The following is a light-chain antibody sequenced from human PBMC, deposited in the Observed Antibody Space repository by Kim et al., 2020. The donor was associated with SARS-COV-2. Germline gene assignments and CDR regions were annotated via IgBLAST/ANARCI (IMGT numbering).Light chain of an antibody. Sequence: RVTISCTGGSCNIGAGYDVHWYQQLPGTTPTLLIYDNGSRPSGGPDRFSGSKSGASASLAITGLQDEDEADYYCQTYDSSLSGWVFGGGTQLTVL. J-gene: IGLJ3*02. CDR3: QTYDSSLSGWV. CDR1: SCNIGAGYD. CDR2: DNG. V-gene: IGLV1-40*03.